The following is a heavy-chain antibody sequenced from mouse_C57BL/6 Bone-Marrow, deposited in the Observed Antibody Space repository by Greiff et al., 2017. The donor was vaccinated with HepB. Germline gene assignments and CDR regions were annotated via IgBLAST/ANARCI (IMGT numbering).Heavy chain of an antibody. CDR1: GFTFSSYA. CDR2: ISDGGSYT. CDR3: ARVSFYGSFLYCFDY. Sequence: EVQVVESGGGLVKPGGSLKLSCAASGFTFSSYAMSWVRQTPEKRLEWVATISDGGSYTYYPDNVKGRFTISRDNAKNKLYLQMSHLKSEDTAMYYVARVSFYGSFLYCFDYWGQGTTLTVSS. D-gene: IGHD1-1*01. V-gene: IGHV5-4*01. J-gene: IGHJ2*01.